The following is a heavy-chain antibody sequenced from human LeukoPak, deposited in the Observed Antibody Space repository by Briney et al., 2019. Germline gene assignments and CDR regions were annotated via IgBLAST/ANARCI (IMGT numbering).Heavy chain of an antibody. D-gene: IGHD5-18*01. CDR1: GYTFTSYG. J-gene: IGHJ5*02. Sequence: GASVKVSCKASGYTFTSYGISWVRQAPGQGLEWMGGIIPIFGTANYAQKFQGRVTITADESTSTAYMELSSLRSEDTAVYYCARENGYSYGSNWFDPWGQGTLVTVSS. CDR3: ARENGYSYGSNWFDP. V-gene: IGHV1-69*13. CDR2: IIPIFGTA.